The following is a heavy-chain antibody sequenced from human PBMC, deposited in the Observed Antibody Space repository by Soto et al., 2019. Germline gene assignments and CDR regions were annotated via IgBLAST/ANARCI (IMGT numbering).Heavy chain of an antibody. CDR3: ARHGIRGWLQSIIDY. D-gene: IGHD3-10*01. J-gene: IGHJ4*02. V-gene: IGHV5-51*01. CDR2: IYPGDSDT. CDR1: GYSFTSYW. Sequence: GESLKISCKGSGYSFTSYWIGWVRQMPGKGLEWMGIIYPGDSDTRYSPSFQGQVTISADKSISTAYLQWSSLKASDTAMYYCARHGIRGWLQSIIDYWGQGTLVTVSS.